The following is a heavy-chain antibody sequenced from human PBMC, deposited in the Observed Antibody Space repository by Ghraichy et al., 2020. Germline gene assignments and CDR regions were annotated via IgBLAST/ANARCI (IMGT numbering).Heavy chain of an antibody. Sequence: GESLNISCAASGFTFSSYAMSWVRQAPGKGLQWVSSIIIRGGNTYYADSVKGRFTISRDNSKNTLNLQMSSLRAEDTAVYYCAKNLDYGDGRGDYFDYWGQGTLVTVSS. CDR2: IIIRGGNT. D-gene: IGHD4-17*01. J-gene: IGHJ4*02. CDR1: GFTFSSYA. CDR3: AKNLDYGDGRGDYFDY. V-gene: IGHV3-23*01.